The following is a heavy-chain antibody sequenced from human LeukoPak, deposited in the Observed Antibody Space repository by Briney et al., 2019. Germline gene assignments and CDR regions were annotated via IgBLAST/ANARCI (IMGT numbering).Heavy chain of an antibody. CDR2: IKQDGSEK. CDR3: ARVRYGEVAHYYMDV. Sequence: GGSLRLSCAASGFTFSSYWMSWVRQAPGKGLEWVANIKQDGSEKYYVDSVKGRFTISRDNAKNSLHLQMNSLRAEDTAVYYCARVRYGEVAHYYMDVWGKGTTVTVSS. J-gene: IGHJ6*03. V-gene: IGHV3-7*03. D-gene: IGHD4-17*01. CDR1: GFTFSSYW.